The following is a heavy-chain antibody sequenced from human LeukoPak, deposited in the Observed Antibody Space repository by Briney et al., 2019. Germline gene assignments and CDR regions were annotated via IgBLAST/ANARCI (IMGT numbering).Heavy chain of an antibody. V-gene: IGHV3-33*01. CDR1: GFTFSSYG. D-gene: IGHD3-10*01. J-gene: IGHJ4*02. CDR3: ARARGSGSCPFDY. CDR2: IWYDGSNK. Sequence: GRSLRLSCAASGFTFSSYGMHWVRQAPGKGLEWVAVIWYDGSNKYYADSVKGRLTISRDNSKNTLYLQMNSLRAEDTAVYYCARARGSGSCPFDYWGQGTLVTVSS.